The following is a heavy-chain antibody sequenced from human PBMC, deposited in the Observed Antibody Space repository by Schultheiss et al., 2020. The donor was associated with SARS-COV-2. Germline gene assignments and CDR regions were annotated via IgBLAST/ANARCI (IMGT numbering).Heavy chain of an antibody. V-gene: IGHV3-33*06. D-gene: IGHD3-16*01. Sequence: GGSLRLSCAASGFTFSSYGMHWVRQAPGKGLEWVAVIWYDGSNKYYADSVKGRFTISRDNSKNTLYLQMNSLRAEDTAVYYCAKANPGAGSYVYFYYMDVWGEGTTVTVSS. CDR2: IWYDGSNK. CDR3: AKANPGAGSYVYFYYMDV. J-gene: IGHJ6*03. CDR1: GFTFSSYG.